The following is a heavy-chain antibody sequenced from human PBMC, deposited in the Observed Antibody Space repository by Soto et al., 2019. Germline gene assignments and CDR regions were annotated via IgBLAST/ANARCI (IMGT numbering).Heavy chain of an antibody. D-gene: IGHD3-9*01. CDR1: GYTFTSYG. J-gene: IGHJ6*02. V-gene: IGHV1-18*01. CDR3: ASYSYFDCPYYYFSGMDV. Sequence: QVQLVQSGAEVKKPGASVKVSCKASGYTFTSYGISWVRQAPGQGLEWMGWISAYNGNTNYAQKLQGRVTMTTDTSTSTAYIVLRSLRSDVTAVYYCASYSYFDCPYYYFSGMDVWGQGTTVTVSS. CDR2: ISAYNGNT.